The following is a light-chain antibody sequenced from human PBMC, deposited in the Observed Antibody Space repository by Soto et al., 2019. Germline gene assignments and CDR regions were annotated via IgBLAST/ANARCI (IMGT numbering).Light chain of an antibody. CDR3: QQRHMWPIT. Sequence: EIEMTQSPATLSVSPGERATLSCGASRSVRSNLAWYQQKPGQAPRLRIYDAYNRATGIPPRFSGSGSGTDFTLTSSSLEPEDSAVYYCQQRHMWPITFGQGTRVEI. CDR2: DAY. CDR1: RSVRSN. V-gene: IGKV3-11*01. J-gene: IGKJ5*01.